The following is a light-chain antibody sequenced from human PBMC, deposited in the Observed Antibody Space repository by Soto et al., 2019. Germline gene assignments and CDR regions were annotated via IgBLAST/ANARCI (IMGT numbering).Light chain of an antibody. V-gene: IGKV3-15*01. CDR3: QQSNNWPPEVT. CDR2: GAT. J-gene: IGKJ3*01. CDR1: QSVSNN. Sequence: EIVMTQSPATLSVSPGERATLSCRASQSVSNNLAWYQQKAGQAPRLLIYGATTRATGIPARFSGSGSGTEFTLTINSLQSEDFAVYYCQQSNNWPPEVTFGPGTKVDVK.